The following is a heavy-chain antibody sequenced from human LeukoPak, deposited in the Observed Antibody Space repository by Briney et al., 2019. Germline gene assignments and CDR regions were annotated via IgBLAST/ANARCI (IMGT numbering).Heavy chain of an antibody. V-gene: IGHV4-59*01. D-gene: IGHD3-3*01. CDR3: ARGYYDFWSGYYTYYFDY. Sequence: SETLSLTCTVSGGSISSYYWNWIRQPPGKGLEWIGHIYYSGSTNYNPSLKSRLTISVDTPKNQFSLKLSSMTAADTAVYYCARGYYDFWSGYYTYYFDYRGQGTLVTVSS. J-gene: IGHJ4*02. CDR1: GGSISSYY. CDR2: IYYSGST.